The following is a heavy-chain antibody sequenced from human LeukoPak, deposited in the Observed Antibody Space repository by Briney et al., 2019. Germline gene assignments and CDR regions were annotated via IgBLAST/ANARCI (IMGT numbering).Heavy chain of an antibody. V-gene: IGHV4-39*01. CDR2: IYYSGNT. D-gene: IGHD3/OR15-3a*01. CDR3: ARQTGSGLFILP. CDR1: GGSISSSSYY. Sequence: SETLSLTCTVSGGSISSSSYYWGWIRQPPGKGLEWIGSIYYSGNTYYNAPLKSQVSISIDTSKNQFSLRLTSVTAADTAVYYCARQTGSGLFILPGGQGTLVTVSS. J-gene: IGHJ4*02.